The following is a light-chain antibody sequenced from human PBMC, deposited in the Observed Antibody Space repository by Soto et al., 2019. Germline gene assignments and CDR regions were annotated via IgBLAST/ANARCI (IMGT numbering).Light chain of an antibody. V-gene: IGKV3-15*01. Sequence: DIQMTQSPYSLSLSLGHRATISCRASVSVRTDLAWYQQKPGQAPRLLIYGASTRAAGVPVRFSGSGSGAEVTLTTDTLQSEDYAVYYCQQYHNWLPITFGQGTRLEIK. J-gene: IGKJ5*01. CDR1: VSVRTD. CDR3: QQYHNWLPIT. CDR2: GAS.